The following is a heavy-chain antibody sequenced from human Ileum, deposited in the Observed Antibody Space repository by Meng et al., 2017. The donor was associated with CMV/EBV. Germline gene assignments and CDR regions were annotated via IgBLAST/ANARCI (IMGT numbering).Heavy chain of an antibody. CDR3: AREVDVDGAVPQKGGYYYDY. D-gene: IGHD3-3*01. Sequence: QAPLQGSGPGLVKPSETLSLTCSGSGGSMSGYYWGWIRQPAGKGLEWIGRIYVSVSTDYNPSLKSRATMSVDTSKKQFSLRLTSVTAADTAVYFCAREVDVDGAVPQKGGYYYDYWGQGILVTVSS. J-gene: IGHJ4*02. V-gene: IGHV4-4*07. CDR2: IYVSVST. CDR1: GGSMSGYY.